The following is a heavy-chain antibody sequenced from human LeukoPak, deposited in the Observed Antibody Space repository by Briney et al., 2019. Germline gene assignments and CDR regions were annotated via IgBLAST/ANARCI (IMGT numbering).Heavy chain of an antibody. Sequence: SETLSLTCAVYGGSFSGYYWSWIRQPPGKGLEWIGEINHSGSTNYNPSLKSRVTISVDTSKNQFSLKLSSVTAADTAVYYCARGPVGGTTYDIWGQGTMVTVSS. D-gene: IGHD1-7*01. J-gene: IGHJ3*02. CDR1: GGSFSGYY. CDR2: INHSGST. V-gene: IGHV4-34*01. CDR3: ARGPVGGTTYDI.